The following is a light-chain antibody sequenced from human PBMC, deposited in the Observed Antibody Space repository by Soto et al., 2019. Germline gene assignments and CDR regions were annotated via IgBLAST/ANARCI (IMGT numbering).Light chain of an antibody. J-gene: IGLJ1*01. V-gene: IGLV2-14*01. CDR3: ISYASIKTCV. CDR2: DVT. CDR1: SRDVGGYDY. Sequence: QSALTQPASVSGSPGQSITIFCTGTSRDVGGYDYVSWYQQHPGKPPKLMIYDVTNRPSGVSNRFSGSKSGNTASLTISGLQSEEKANHYSISYASIKTCVVVTGTMVTVL.